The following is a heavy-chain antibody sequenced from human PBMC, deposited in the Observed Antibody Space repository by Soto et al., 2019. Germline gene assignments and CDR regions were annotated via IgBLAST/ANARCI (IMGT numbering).Heavy chain of an antibody. V-gene: IGHV3-23*01. D-gene: IGHD3-22*01. CDR3: AKDLYYYDSSGYPPPYGAFDI. Sequence: GGSLRLSCAASGLTFSSSAMSWVRQAPGKGLEWVSGINGNGGNIDYADSVKGRFTISRDNSKNTLSLQMNSLRAEDTAVYYCAKDLYYYDSSGYPPPYGAFDIWGQGAVVTVSS. CDR2: INGNGGNI. J-gene: IGHJ3*02. CDR1: GLTFSSSA.